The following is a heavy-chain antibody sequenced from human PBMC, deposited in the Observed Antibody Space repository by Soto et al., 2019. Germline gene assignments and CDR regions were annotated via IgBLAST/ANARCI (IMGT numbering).Heavy chain of an antibody. Sequence: SETLSLTCTVSSGSISSGGYYWSWIRQHPGKGLEWIGYIYYSGSTYYNPSLKSRVTISVDTSKNQFSLKLSSVTAADTAVYYCARYDSSGYYYFDYWGQGTLVTVSS. CDR1: SGSISSGGYY. V-gene: IGHV4-31*03. CDR3: ARYDSSGYYYFDY. CDR2: IYYSGST. J-gene: IGHJ4*02. D-gene: IGHD3-22*01.